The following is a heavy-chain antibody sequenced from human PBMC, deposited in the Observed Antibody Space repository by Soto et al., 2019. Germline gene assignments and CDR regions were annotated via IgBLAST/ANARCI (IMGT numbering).Heavy chain of an antibody. J-gene: IGHJ6*02. CDR2: IYYSGST. V-gene: IGHV4-30-4*01. CDR3: ARAVALYTGRGSDV. Sequence: SETLSLTCTVSGGSISSGDYYWSWIRQPPGKGLEWIGYIYYSGSTYYNPSLKSRVTISVDTSKNQFSLKLSSVTAADTAVYYCARAVALYTGRGSDVWGQGTTVTVSS. CDR1: GGSISSGDYY. D-gene: IGHD2-15*01.